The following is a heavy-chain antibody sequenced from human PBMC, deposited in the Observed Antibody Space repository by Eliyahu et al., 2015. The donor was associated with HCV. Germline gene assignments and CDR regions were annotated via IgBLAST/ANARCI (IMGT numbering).Heavy chain of an antibody. D-gene: IGHD5-18*01. CDR1: GGXFSGXX. V-gene: IGHV4-34*01. CDR3: ARWRVRSRIQRAFDY. Sequence: QVQLQQWGAGLLKPSETLSLXCAVXGGXFSGXXWSXIRQPPGKGLEWIGEINHSGSTNYNPSLKXRVTISVDTSKNQFSLKLSSVTAADTAVYYCARWRVRSRIQRAFDYWGQGTLVTVSS. J-gene: IGHJ4*02. CDR2: INHSGST.